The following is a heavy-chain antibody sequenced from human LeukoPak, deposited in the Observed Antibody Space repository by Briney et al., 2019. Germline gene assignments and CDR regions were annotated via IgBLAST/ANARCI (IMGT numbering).Heavy chain of an antibody. J-gene: IGHJ4*02. Sequence: GGALRLSCAASGFIFSTYTMNWVRQAPGKRLEWVSSITSSSAYIYYADSVKGRFTISRDNAKKSLYLQMSSLRAEDTAVYYCARDYGGNSDYWGQGALVTVSS. CDR1: GFIFSTYT. CDR3: ARDYGGNSDY. V-gene: IGHV3-21*01. CDR2: ITSSSAYI. D-gene: IGHD4-23*01.